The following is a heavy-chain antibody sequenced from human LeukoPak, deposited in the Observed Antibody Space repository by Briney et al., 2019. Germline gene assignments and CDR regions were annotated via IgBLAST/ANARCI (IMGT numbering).Heavy chain of an antibody. CDR3: ARFAAGGSYYYYMDV. V-gene: IGHV3-21*01. CDR1: GFTFSSYA. CDR2: ISSSSSYI. Sequence: KAGGSLRLSCAASGFTFSSYAMSWVRQAPGKGLEWVSSISSSSSYIYYADSVKGRFTISRDNAKNSLYLQMNSLRADDTAVYYCARFAAGGSYYYYMDVWGKGTTVTVSS. J-gene: IGHJ6*03. D-gene: IGHD6-25*01.